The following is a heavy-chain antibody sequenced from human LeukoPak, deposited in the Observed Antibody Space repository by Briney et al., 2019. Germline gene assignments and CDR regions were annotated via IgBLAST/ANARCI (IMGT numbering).Heavy chain of an antibody. V-gene: IGHV4-61*02. CDR3: ARDRFPNYYMDV. Sequence: SQTLSLTCTVSGGSISSGSYYWSWIRQPAGKGLEWIGRIYTSGSTNYNPSLKSRVTISVDTSKNQFSLKLSSVTSADTAGYYCARDRFPNYYMDVWGKGTTVTVSS. D-gene: IGHD3-10*01. CDR1: GGSISSGSYY. CDR2: IYTSGST. J-gene: IGHJ6*03.